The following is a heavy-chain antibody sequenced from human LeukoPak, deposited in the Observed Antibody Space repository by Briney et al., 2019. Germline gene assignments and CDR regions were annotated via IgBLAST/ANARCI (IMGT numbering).Heavy chain of an antibody. CDR2: ISWNSGSI. CDR3: AKRSNSWDFDY. CDR1: GFTFDDYA. J-gene: IGHJ4*02. D-gene: IGHD6-13*01. V-gene: IGHV3-9*01. Sequence: PGGSLRLSCAASGFTFDDYAMHWVRQAPGKGLEWVSGISWNSGSIDYAESVKGRFTISRDNAKNSLYLQMNSLRAEDTALYYCAKRSNSWDFDYWGQGTLVTVSS.